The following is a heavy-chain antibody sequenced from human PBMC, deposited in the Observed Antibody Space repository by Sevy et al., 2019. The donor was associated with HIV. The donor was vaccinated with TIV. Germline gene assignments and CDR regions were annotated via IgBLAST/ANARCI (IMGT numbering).Heavy chain of an antibody. V-gene: IGHV3-23*01. Sequence: GGSLRLSCAASGFTFSSYAMSWVRQAPGKGLEWVSAISGSGGSTYYADSVKGRFTISRDNSKNTLYLQMNSLGAEDTAVYYCAKASTFWSGYYRNDAFDIWGQGTMVTVSS. CDR1: GFTFSSYA. CDR3: AKASTFWSGYYRNDAFDI. CDR2: ISGSGGST. D-gene: IGHD3-3*01. J-gene: IGHJ3*02.